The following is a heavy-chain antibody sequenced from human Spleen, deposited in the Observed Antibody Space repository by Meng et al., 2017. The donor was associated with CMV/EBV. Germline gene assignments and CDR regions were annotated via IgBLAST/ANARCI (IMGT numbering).Heavy chain of an antibody. CDR2: ISSSSSYI. Sequence: GGSLRLSCAASGFTFSSYSMNWVRQAPGKGLEWVSSISSSSSYIYYADSVKGRFTISRDNAKNSLYLQMNSLRAEDTAVYYCASPVVVVPAVSHLDAFDIWGQGTMVTVSS. V-gene: IGHV3-21*01. J-gene: IGHJ3*02. CDR1: GFTFSSYS. CDR3: ASPVVVVPAVSHLDAFDI. D-gene: IGHD2-2*01.